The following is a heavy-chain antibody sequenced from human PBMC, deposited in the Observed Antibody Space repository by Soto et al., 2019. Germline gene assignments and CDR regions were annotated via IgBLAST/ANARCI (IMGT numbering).Heavy chain of an antibody. CDR3: ARGRRASKLRYFDWLRTGGMDV. CDR2: INAGKGNT. D-gene: IGHD3-9*01. CDR1: GYTFTKYI. J-gene: IGHJ6*02. Sequence: ASVKASCKASGYTFTKYIIHWVRQAPGQRLEWLGWINAGKGNTKYSQKFQGRVTITRDTSASKAYMELRSLRSEDTAVYYCARGRRASKLRYFDWLRTGGMDVWGQGTTVTVS. V-gene: IGHV1-3*01.